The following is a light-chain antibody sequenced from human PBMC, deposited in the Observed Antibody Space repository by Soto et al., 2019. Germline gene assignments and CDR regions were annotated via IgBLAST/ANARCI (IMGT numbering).Light chain of an antibody. V-gene: IGKV3-20*01. J-gene: IGKJ4*01. Sequence: EIVMTQSPATLSLSPGERATLSCRASQSVSSSYLAWYQQKPGQAPRLLIYSASSRATGIPDRFSGSGSGTDFTLTISRLEPEDFAVYYCQYYGSSVTFAGGTKVDIK. CDR3: QYYGSSVT. CDR1: QSVSSSY. CDR2: SAS.